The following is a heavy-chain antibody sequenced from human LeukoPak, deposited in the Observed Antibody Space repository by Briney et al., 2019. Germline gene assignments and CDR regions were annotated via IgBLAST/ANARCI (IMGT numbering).Heavy chain of an antibody. V-gene: IGHV3-30*02. D-gene: IGHD6-19*01. J-gene: IGHJ4*02. CDR1: GFTFSSYG. CDR2: IRYDGSNK. Sequence: PGGSLRLSCAASGFTFSSYGMHWVRQAPGKGLEWVAFIRYDGSNKYYADSVKGRFTISRDYSKNTLYLQMNSLRAEDTAVYYCAKDLYQQWLVQGVDYWGQGTLVTVSS. CDR3: AKDLYQQWLVQGVDY.